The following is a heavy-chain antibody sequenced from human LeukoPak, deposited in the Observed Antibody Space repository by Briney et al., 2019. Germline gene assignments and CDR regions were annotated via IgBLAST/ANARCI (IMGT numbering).Heavy chain of an antibody. V-gene: IGHV4-4*07. Sequence: SETLSLTCTVSGGSISSYYWSWIRQPAGKGLEWIGRIYTSGSTNYNPSLKSRVTMSVDTSKNQFPLKLSSVTAADTAVYYCARDWNHYYYYYMDVWGKGTTVTVSS. D-gene: IGHD1-1*01. CDR2: IYTSGST. CDR1: GGSISSYY. CDR3: ARDWNHYYYYYMDV. J-gene: IGHJ6*03.